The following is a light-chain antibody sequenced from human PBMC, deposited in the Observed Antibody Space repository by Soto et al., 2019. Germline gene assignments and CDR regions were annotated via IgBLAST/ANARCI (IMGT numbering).Light chain of an antibody. J-gene: IGKJ1*01. Sequence: DIHMTHSPSCRSACVGGVVTTAVRASQSISNYLNWYQQKPGKAPNLLIYAASSLQSGVPSRFRGSGSETDFTLTITSLQPEDFATYYCQQSHTTPRTFGQGTKVDIK. V-gene: IGKV1-39*01. CDR1: QSISNY. CDR3: QQSHTTPRT. CDR2: AAS.